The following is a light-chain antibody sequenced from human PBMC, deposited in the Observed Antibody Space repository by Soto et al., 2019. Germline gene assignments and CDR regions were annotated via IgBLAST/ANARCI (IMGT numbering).Light chain of an antibody. CDR1: QRVASD. V-gene: IGKV3-20*01. J-gene: IGKJ1*01. CDR3: QQYLNSPRT. Sequence: VLTKSPGTQSLSPGEGATLSCRASQRVASDLAWYLQKPGQPPRLLIYDASIRATGIPDRISGSGSERDFTLTISRLEPEDAAVYYCQQYLNSPRTFGQGTKVDIK. CDR2: DAS.